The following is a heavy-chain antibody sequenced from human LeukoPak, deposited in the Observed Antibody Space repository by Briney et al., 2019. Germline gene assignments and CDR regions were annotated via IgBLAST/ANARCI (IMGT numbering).Heavy chain of an antibody. D-gene: IGHD3-10*01. J-gene: IGHJ4*02. V-gene: IGHV4-4*02. CDR2: IYHSGST. CDR1: GGSISSSNW. CDR3: ARFGELYYFDY. Sequence: PSETLSLTCAVSGGSISSSNWWSWVRQPPGKGLEWIGEIYHSGSTNYNPSLKSRVTISVDKPKNQFSLKLSSVTAADTAVYYCARFGELYYFDYWGQGTLVTVSS.